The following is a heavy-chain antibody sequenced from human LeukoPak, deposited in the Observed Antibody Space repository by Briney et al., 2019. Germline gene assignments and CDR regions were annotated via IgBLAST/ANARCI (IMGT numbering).Heavy chain of an antibody. D-gene: IGHD2/OR15-2a*01. CDR3: ARDFYGDDGHHPFDY. Sequence: PSETLSLTCTVSGGSISSSSYYWGWLRQPAGKGLEWIGRIYASGGTNYNPSLKSRVTISMDKSKNHFSLNLKSVTAADTAFYYCARDFYGDDGHHPFDYWGQGIQVTVSS. J-gene: IGHJ4*02. CDR2: IYASGGT. V-gene: IGHV4-61*05. CDR1: GGSISSSSYY.